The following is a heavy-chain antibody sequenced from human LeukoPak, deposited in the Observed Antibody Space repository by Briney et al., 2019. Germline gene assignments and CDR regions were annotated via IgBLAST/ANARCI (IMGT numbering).Heavy chain of an antibody. CDR1: GYTFTGYY. Sequence: ASVKVSCKASGYTFTGYYMHWVRQAPGQGREWMGWINPNSGGTNYAQKFQGRVTMTRDTSISTAYMELSRLRSDDTAVYYCATRGYSGYDSYGMDVWGQGTTVTVSS. V-gene: IGHV1-2*02. CDR3: ATRGYSGYDSYGMDV. D-gene: IGHD5-12*01. CDR2: INPNSGGT. J-gene: IGHJ6*02.